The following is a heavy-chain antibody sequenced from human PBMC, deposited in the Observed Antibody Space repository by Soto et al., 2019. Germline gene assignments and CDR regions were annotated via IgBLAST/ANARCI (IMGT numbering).Heavy chain of an antibody. V-gene: IGHV3-33*01. CDR1: GFTFSSYG. CDR2: IWYDGSNT. Sequence: GGSLRLSCAASGFTFSSYGMHWVRQAPGKGLEWVAVIWYDGSNTYYADSVKGRFTISRDNSKNTLYLQMNSLRAEDTAVYYCARDLSGSYFINYYYYCMDVWGQGTTVTVSS. CDR3: ARDLSGSYFINYYYYCMDV. J-gene: IGHJ6*02. D-gene: IGHD1-26*01.